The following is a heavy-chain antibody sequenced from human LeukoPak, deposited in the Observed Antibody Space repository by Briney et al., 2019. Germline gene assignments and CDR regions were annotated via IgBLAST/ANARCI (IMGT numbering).Heavy chain of an antibody. Sequence: GGSLRLSCAASGFTFGSYSMNWVRQAPGKGLEWVSSISSSSSYIYYADSLKGRFTISRDNAKNSMYLQMNSLRAEDTALYYCARSASVPGGFYFDYWGQGTLVTVSS. D-gene: IGHD3-10*01. CDR1: GFTFGSYS. CDR2: ISSSSSYI. J-gene: IGHJ4*02. CDR3: ARSASVPGGFYFDY. V-gene: IGHV3-21*01.